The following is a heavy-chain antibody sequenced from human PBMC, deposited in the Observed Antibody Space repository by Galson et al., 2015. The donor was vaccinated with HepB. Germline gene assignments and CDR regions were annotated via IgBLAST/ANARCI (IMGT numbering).Heavy chain of an antibody. Sequence: SLRLSCAASGFTFSDYYMSWIRQAPGKGLEWVSYISSSGSTIYYADSVKGRFTISRDNAKNSLYLQMNSLRAEDTAVYYCARERGHYDFWSGYYNVADYWGQGTLVTVSS. V-gene: IGHV3-11*01. CDR3: ARERGHYDFWSGYYNVADY. CDR1: GFTFSDYY. D-gene: IGHD3-3*01. J-gene: IGHJ4*02. CDR2: ISSSGSTI.